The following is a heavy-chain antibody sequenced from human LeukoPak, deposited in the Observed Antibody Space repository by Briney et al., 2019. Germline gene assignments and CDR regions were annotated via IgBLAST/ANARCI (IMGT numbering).Heavy chain of an antibody. CDR3: AREIVVVPSAMGFDP. J-gene: IGHJ5*02. CDR2: INPSGGST. V-gene: IGHV1-46*01. CDR1: GYSFTTYY. Sequence: ASVTVSCKASGYSFTTYYIHWVRQAPGQGLEWMGVINPSGGSTSFAQKFQARLTMTRDTSTSTVYMELSGLSSEDTAVYYCAREIVVVPSAMGFDPWGQGTLGTVSS. D-gene: IGHD2-2*01.